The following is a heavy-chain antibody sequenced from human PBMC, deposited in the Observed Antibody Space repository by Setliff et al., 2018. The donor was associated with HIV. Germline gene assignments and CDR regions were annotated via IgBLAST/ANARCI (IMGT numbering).Heavy chain of an antibody. CDR2: IHTTGST. CDR3: AKRTFGSGRLDP. Sequence: PSETLSLTCTVSGGSISGYYWSWIRLPAGKGLEWIGQIHTTGSTNYNPSLKSRVTISMDTSKNQFSLNLNSVTATDTAVYYCAKRTFGSGRLDPWGQGTLVTVSS. V-gene: IGHV4-4*07. J-gene: IGHJ5*02. D-gene: IGHD3-16*01. CDR1: GGSISGYY.